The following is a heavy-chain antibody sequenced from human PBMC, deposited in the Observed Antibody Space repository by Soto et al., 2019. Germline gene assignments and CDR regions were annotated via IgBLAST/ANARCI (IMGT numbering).Heavy chain of an antibody. CDR2: IIPIIGII. V-gene: IGHV1-69*08. CDR3: AGDPDSHYNDSHASSYP. J-gene: IGHJ5*02. Sequence: QVQLVQSGAEVKKPGSSVKVSCKASGGTFSTYTITWVRQAPGQGLEWMGRIIPIIGIINYAQKFQGRVTISADKFTGTAYMELTRLRSDDMAVYYCAGDPDSHYNDSHASSYPWGQGTLVTVSS. CDR1: GGTFSTYT. D-gene: IGHD3-22*01.